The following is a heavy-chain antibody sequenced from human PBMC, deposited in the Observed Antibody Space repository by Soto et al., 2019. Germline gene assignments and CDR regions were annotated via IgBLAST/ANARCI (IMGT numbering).Heavy chain of an antibody. J-gene: IGHJ5*02. CDR1: GFTFSSYA. D-gene: IGHD3-10*01. CDR3: AKAGHYGSGFRWFDP. CDR2: ISGSGGST. V-gene: IGHV3-23*01. Sequence: EVQLLESGGGLVQPGGSLRLSCAASGFTFSSYAMSWVRQAPGKGLEWVSAISGSGGSTYYADSVKGRFTISRDNSKTTLYLQMNSLRAEDTAVYYCAKAGHYGSGFRWFDPWGQGTLVTVSS.